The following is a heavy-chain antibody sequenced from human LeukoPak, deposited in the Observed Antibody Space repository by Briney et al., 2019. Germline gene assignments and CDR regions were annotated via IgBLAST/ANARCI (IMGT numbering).Heavy chain of an antibody. J-gene: IGHJ4*02. D-gene: IGHD4-23*01. CDR1: GGSVTSSSYY. CDR2: IYHSGST. Sequence: SETLSLTCSVSGGSVTSSSYYWSWIRQSPGKGLEWIGYIYHSGSTTYSPSLKSRVTISLYTSRNQFSLKMTSVTAADTAVYFCARDMGAPDYGSYSVDYWGQGTLVTVSS. V-gene: IGHV4-61*01. CDR3: ARDMGAPDYGSYSVDY.